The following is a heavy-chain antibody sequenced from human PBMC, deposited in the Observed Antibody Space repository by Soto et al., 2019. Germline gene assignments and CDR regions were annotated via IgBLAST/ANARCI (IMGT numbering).Heavy chain of an antibody. V-gene: IGHV4-4*02. D-gene: IGHD6-13*01. CDR2: VYRTGST. CDR3: ARARATIAAAAIFDC. CDR1: GGSISTSNW. Sequence: QVQLQESGPGLVKPSGTLSLTCAVSGGSISTSNWWSWVRQPPGKGLEWIGEVYRTGSTNYNPSLESRLTISVDKSKNQFSLKPTSVTAADTAVYYCARARATIAAAAIFDCWGQGTLVTVSS. J-gene: IGHJ4*02.